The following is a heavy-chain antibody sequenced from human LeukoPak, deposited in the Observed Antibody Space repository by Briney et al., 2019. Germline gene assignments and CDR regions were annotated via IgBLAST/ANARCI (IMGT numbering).Heavy chain of an antibody. Sequence: SETLSLTCTVSGGSISSSSYYWGWIRQPPGHGLEWIGSIYYSGSTYYNPSLKSRVTISVDTSKNQFSLKLSSVTAADTAVYYCARDPLLELRAYYYYYMDVWGKGTTVTVSS. CDR3: ARDPLLELRAYYYYYMDV. CDR1: GGSISSSSYY. V-gene: IGHV4-39*07. D-gene: IGHD1-7*01. CDR2: IYYSGST. J-gene: IGHJ6*03.